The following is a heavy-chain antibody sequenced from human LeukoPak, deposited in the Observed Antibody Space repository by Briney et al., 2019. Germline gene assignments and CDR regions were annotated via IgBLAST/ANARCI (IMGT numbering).Heavy chain of an antibody. D-gene: IGHD5-12*01. CDR2: IYYSGST. CDR1: GGSISSYY. CDR3: ARGIVDIVATTPFFDWFDP. Sequence: SETLSLTCTVSGGSISSYYWSWIRQPPGKGLEWIGYIYYSGSTNYNPSLKSRVTISVDTSKNQFSLKLSSVTAADTAVYYCARGIVDIVATTPFFDWFDPWGQGTLVTVSS. V-gene: IGHV4-59*01. J-gene: IGHJ5*02.